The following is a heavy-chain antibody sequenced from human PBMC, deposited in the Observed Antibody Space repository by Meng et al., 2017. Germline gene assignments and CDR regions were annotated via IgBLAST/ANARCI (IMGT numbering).Heavy chain of an antibody. D-gene: IGHD6-25*01. CDR2: INPKSGDT. V-gene: IGHV1-2*06. CDR3: ARDEDISAAGKLFGDY. CDR1: GYNFPDYY. J-gene: IGHJ4*02. Sequence: GRVVRAWAEVKKPGAAVKVSCKPSGYNFPDYYRHWVRRAPGQGLEWMGRINPKSGDTHYAQKFQARVTMTGDTSISTAYMELSGLRSDDTAMYYCARDEDISAAGKLFGDYWGQGTLVTVSS.